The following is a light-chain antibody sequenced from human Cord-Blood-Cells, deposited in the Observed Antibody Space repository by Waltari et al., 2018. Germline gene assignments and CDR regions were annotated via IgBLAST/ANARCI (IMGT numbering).Light chain of an antibody. Sequence: QSALTQPASVSGSPGQSITIPCTGTSSDVGRYNLVSWNQQHPGKAPKLMIYEGSKRPSGVSNRFSGSKSGNTASLTISGLQAEDEADYYCCSYAGSSTYVVFGGGTKLTVL. CDR2: EGS. CDR3: CSYAGSSTYVV. V-gene: IGLV2-23*01. CDR1: SSDVGRYNL. J-gene: IGLJ2*01.